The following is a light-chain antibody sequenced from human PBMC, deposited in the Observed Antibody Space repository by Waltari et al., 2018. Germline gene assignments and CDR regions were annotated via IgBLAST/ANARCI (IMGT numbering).Light chain of an antibody. CDR1: RSHIANNY. J-gene: IGLJ3*02. Sequence: QSVFTQPRPVSAAPGQKVTISCSGRRSHIANNYVSWYQQLPGTAPKLLIYENNKRPSGIPDRFSGSKSDTSATLGITGLQTGDEADYSCGTWDSRLSVWVFGGGTKLTVL. V-gene: IGLV1-51*02. CDR2: ENN. CDR3: GTWDSRLSVWV.